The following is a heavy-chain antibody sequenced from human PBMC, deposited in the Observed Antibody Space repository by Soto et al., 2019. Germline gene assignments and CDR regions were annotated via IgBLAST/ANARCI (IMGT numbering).Heavy chain of an antibody. V-gene: IGHV3-7*01. D-gene: IGHD3-22*01. Sequence: EVQLVESGGGLVQPGGSLRLSCAASGFTFSSYWMSWVRQAPGKGLEWVANIKQDGSEKYYVDSVKGRFTNSRDNAKNSLYLQMNSLRAEDTAVYYCAREQNYYDSSGSAGYWGQGTLVTVSS. CDR3: AREQNYYDSSGSAGY. J-gene: IGHJ4*02. CDR2: IKQDGSEK. CDR1: GFTFSSYW.